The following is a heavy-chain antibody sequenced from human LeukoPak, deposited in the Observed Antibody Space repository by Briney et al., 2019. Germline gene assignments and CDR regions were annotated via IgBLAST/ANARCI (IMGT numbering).Heavy chain of an antibody. D-gene: IGHD3-10*01. CDR1: GFSFNSYW. CDR3: ASPHGSGSS. J-gene: IGHJ5*02. CDR2: IKQDGSET. V-gene: IGHV3-7*01. Sequence: PGGSLRLSCAASGFSFNSYWMSWVRQAPGKRLEWAANIKQDGSETKYVDSVKGRFTISRDNAKNSLFLQMDSLRAEDTAVYYCASPHGSGSSWGQGTLVTVSS.